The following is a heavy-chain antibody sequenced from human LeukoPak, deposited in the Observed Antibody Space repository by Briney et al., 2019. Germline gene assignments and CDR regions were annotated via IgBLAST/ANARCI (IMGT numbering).Heavy chain of an antibody. CDR3: AKDPRKSTMVRGVILFDP. Sequence: GGSLRLPCAASGFTFSNYAMSWVRQAPGKGLEWVSASSGSGGSTYYADSVKGRFTISRDNSKNTLFLQMNSLRAEDTAVYYCAKDPRKSTMVRGVILFDPWGQGTLVTVSS. CDR1: GFTFSNYA. CDR2: SSGSGGST. V-gene: IGHV3-23*01. D-gene: IGHD3-10*01. J-gene: IGHJ5*02.